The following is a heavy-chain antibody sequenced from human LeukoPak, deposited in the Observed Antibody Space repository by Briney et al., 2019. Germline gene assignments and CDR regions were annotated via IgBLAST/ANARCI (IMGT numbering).Heavy chain of an antibody. CDR3: ARETSGYYRGFDY. Sequence: PSETLSLTCTVSGGSISSYYWSWIRQPPGKGLEWIGYIYYSGSTNYNPSLKSRVTISVDTSKNQFSLKLSSVTAADTAVYYCARETSGYYRGFDYWGQGTLVTVSS. V-gene: IGHV4-59*01. CDR2: IYYSGST. CDR1: GGSISSYY. J-gene: IGHJ4*02. D-gene: IGHD3-22*01.